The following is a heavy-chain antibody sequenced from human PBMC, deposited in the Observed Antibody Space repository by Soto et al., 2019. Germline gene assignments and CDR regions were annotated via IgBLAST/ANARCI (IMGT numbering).Heavy chain of an antibody. Sequence: EVQLLESGGGLVQPGGSLRLSCAASGFTFNNYAMGWVRQAPGKGLEWVSAITDSGDDTYYIDSVKCRFTISRDNSKSTLYLQMNSLRAEDTAIYYCAKLGSSSWSPHYYFDYWGQGTLVTVSS. V-gene: IGHV3-23*01. CDR1: GFTFNNYA. CDR2: ITDSGDDT. CDR3: AKLGSSSWSPHYYFDY. J-gene: IGHJ4*02. D-gene: IGHD2-2*01.